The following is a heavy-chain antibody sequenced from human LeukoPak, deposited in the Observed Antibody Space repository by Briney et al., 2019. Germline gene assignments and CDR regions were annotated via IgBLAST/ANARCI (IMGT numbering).Heavy chain of an antibody. Sequence: GGSLRLSCAASGFTFSSYEMNWVRQAPEKGLEWVSYISSSGSTIYYADSVKGRFTISRDNAKNSLYLQMNSLRAEDTAVYYCARTYPDYDFWSGYYRGAYYFDYWGQGTLVTVSS. V-gene: IGHV3-48*03. CDR3: ARTYPDYDFWSGYYRGAYYFDY. J-gene: IGHJ4*02. CDR1: GFTFSSYE. CDR2: ISSSGSTI. D-gene: IGHD3-3*01.